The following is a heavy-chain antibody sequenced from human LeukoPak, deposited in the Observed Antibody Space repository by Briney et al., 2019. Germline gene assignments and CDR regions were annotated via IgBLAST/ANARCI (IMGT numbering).Heavy chain of an antibody. J-gene: IGHJ4*02. CDR1: GASISSYY. CDR2: IHYSGIT. D-gene: IGHD6-19*01. CDR3: ARLSYSSGWYYFDY. V-gene: IGHV4-59*08. Sequence: PSETLSLTCTVSGASISSYYWSWIRQPPGKGLDYIGYIHYSGITNYNPSLKSRVTLSVDTSKNQFSLRLSSVTAADTAVYYCARLSYSSGWYYFDYWGQGTLVTVSS.